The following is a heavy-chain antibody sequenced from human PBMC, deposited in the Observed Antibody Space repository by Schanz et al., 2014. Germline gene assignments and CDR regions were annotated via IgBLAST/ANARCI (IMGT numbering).Heavy chain of an antibody. Sequence: VQLLESGGGLVQPGESLRLSCAASGFTFSDYYMSWIRQAPGKGLEWVSYISGTTTYTNYADSVKGRFTISRDNAKNSLYLQMNSLRAEDTAVYYCAREQIMAAAGRVDYWGHGTLVTVSS. V-gene: IGHV3-11*05. D-gene: IGHD6-13*01. CDR3: AREQIMAAAGRVDY. J-gene: IGHJ4*01. CDR2: ISGTTTYT. CDR1: GFTFSDYY.